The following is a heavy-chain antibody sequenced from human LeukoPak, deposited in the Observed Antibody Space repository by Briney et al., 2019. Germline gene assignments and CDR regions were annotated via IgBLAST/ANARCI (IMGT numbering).Heavy chain of an antibody. Sequence: PSETLSLTCTVSGGSISSSSYYWGWIRQPPGKGLEWIGSIYYSGSTYYNPSLKSRVTISVDTSKNQFSLKLSSVTAADTAVYYCLGGGNSLYYYYYMDVWGKGTTVTVSS. CDR1: GGSISSSSYY. V-gene: IGHV4-39*07. D-gene: IGHD4-23*01. CDR3: LGGGNSLYYYYYMDV. J-gene: IGHJ6*03. CDR2: IYYSGST.